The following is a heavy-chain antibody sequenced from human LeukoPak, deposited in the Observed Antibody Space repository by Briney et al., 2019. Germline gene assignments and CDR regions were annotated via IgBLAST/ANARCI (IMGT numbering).Heavy chain of an antibody. CDR3: ARRGTGFGDT. V-gene: IGHV5-51*01. CDR2: NYPGDSDI. CDR1: GYTFTNYW. J-gene: IGHJ4*02. Sequence: PGESLKISCKAFGYTFTNYWIGWVRQMPGKGLDWMGINYPGDSDIRYSPSFQGQVTISADKSISTAYLQWNSLRASDTAMYYCARRGTGFGDTWGQGTLVTVSS. D-gene: IGHD3-10*01.